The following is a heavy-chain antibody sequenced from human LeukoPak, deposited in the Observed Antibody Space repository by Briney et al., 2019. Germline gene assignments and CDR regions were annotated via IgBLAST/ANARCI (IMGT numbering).Heavy chain of an antibody. J-gene: IGHJ6*03. V-gene: IGHV4-38-2*02. D-gene: IGHD1-14*01. CDR2: IYHSGST. CDR3: ARNLPEYYYYYMDV. Sequence: SETLSLTCTVSGYSISSGYYWGWIRQPPGKGLEWIGSIYHSGSTYYNPSLKSRVTISVDRSKNQFSLKLSSVTAADTAVYYCARNLPEYYYYYMDVWGKGTTVTVSS. CDR1: GYSISSGYY.